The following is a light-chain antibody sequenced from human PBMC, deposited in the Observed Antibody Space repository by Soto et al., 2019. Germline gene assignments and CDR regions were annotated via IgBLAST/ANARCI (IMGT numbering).Light chain of an antibody. CDR1: QSVSSSY. Sequence: EIVLTQSPGTLSLSPGERATLSCRASQSVSSSYLAWYQQKPGQAPRLLIYGASSRATGIPDRFSGSGSGTAVTLTISRLEPDDLSVYYCQQYGSSPGAFGQGTKVEI. CDR3: QQYGSSPGA. V-gene: IGKV3-20*01. J-gene: IGKJ1*01. CDR2: GAS.